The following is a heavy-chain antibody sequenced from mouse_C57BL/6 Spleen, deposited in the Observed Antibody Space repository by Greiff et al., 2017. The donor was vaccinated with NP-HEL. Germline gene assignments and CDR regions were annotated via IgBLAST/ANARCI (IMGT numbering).Heavy chain of an antibody. J-gene: IGHJ1*03. V-gene: IGHV1-82*01. CDR3: ARFPHYYGSSYRYFDV. CDR1: GYAFSSSW. D-gene: IGHD1-1*01. Sequence: VKLVESGPELVKPGASVKISCKASGYAFSSSWMNWVKQRPGKGLEWIGRIYPGDGDTNYNGKFKGKATLTADKSSSTAYMQLSSLTSEDSAVYFCARFPHYYGSSYRYFDVWGTGTTVTVSS. CDR2: IYPGDGDT.